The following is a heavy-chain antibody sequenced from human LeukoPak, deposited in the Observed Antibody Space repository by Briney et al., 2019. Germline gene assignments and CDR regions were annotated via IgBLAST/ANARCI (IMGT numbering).Heavy chain of an antibody. Sequence: PGGSLRLSCAASGFTFSSYAMSWVRQAPAKGLEWGSAISGSGGSTYYADSVKGRFTISRDNSKNTLYLQMNSLRAEDTAVYYCAKDRAVAATVYYFDYWGQGTLVTVSS. J-gene: IGHJ4*02. CDR1: GFTFSSYA. CDR3: AKDRAVAATVYYFDY. V-gene: IGHV3-23*01. D-gene: IGHD2-15*01. CDR2: ISGSGGST.